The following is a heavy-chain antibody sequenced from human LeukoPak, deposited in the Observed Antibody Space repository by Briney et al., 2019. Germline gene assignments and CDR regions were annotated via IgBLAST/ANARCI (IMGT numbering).Heavy chain of an antibody. D-gene: IGHD6-19*01. Sequence: ASVKVSCKASGYTFTSYIIHWVRQAPGQRLEWMGWINAGNANTKYSQKFQGRVTITRDTSASTAYMELSSLTSEDTAVYYCARDSSVWYNDHWGQGTLVTVSS. V-gene: IGHV1-3*01. CDR2: INAGNANT. CDR3: ARDSSVWYNDH. J-gene: IGHJ5*02. CDR1: GYTFTSYI.